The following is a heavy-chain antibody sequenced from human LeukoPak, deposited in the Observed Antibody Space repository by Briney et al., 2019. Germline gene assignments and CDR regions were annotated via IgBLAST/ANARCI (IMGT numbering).Heavy chain of an antibody. CDR2: INHSGST. D-gene: IGHD6-19*01. J-gene: IGHJ6*02. CDR3: ARANSSGWYRGGYYYYYYGMDV. CDR1: GGSFSGYY. Sequence: SETLSLTCAVYGGSFSGYYWSWIRQPPGKGLEWIGEINHSGSTNYNPSLKSRVTISVDTSKNQFSLKLSSVTAADTAVYYCARANSSGWYRGGYYYYYYGMDVWGQGTTVTVSS. V-gene: IGHV4-34*01.